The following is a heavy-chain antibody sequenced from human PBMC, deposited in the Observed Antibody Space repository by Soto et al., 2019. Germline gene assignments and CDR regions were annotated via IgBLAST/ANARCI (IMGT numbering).Heavy chain of an antibody. V-gene: IGHV4-34*01. CDR3: ARAIPIVVAPAYYYYFDY. CDR2: INHSGST. Sequence: SETLSLTCAVYGGSFSGYYWSWIRQPPGKGLEWIGEINHSGSTNYNPSLKSRVTISVDTSKNQFSLKLSSVTAADTAVYYCARAIPIVVAPAYYYYFDYWGQGTLVTVSS. CDR1: GGSFSGYY. J-gene: IGHJ4*02. D-gene: IGHD2-2*01.